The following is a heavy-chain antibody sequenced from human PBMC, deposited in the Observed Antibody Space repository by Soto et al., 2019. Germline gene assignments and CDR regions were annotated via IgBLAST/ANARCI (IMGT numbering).Heavy chain of an antibody. V-gene: IGHV4-4*02. CDR1: GAPITTTKW. Sequence: QEQPQESGPGLVKPSETLSLTCTVSGAPITTTKWWAWVRLPPGKALEWIGELSREGNRNSNPSLELRFIMSRGQSKIHFSPKLTSVTAADTAIYHCATQTISHTWGVWGXGTSVTVSS. J-gene: IGHJ6*04. CDR3: ATQTISHTWGV. D-gene: IGHD3-16*01. CDR2: LSREGNR.